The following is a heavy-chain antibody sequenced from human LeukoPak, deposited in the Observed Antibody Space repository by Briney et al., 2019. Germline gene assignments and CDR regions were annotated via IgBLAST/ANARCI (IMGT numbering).Heavy chain of an antibody. V-gene: IGHV3-23*01. CDR3: AKADCSSTSCYLYSIDY. D-gene: IGHD2-2*01. Sequence: GGSLRLSCAASGFTFSSYAMSWVRQAPGKGLEWVSAISGSGGSTYYADSVKGRFTISRDNSKNTLYLQMNSLRAEDTAVYYCAKADCSSTSCYLYSIDYWGQGTLVTVSS. CDR2: ISGSGGST. J-gene: IGHJ4*02. CDR1: GFTFSSYA.